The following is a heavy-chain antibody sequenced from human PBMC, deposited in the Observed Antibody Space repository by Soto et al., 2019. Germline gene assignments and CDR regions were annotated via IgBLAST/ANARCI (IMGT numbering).Heavy chain of an antibody. J-gene: IGHJ6*02. D-gene: IGHD4-17*01. CDR2: ISHDGSNK. CDR3: AKEARSRAVTATRVYGMDV. CDR1: GFTFSDYG. V-gene: IGHV3-30*18. Sequence: QVNLVESGGGVVQPGRSLRLSCAASGFTFSDYGMHWVRQAPGKGLEWVAAISHDGSNKFYGDSVKGRFTISRDNSKNTLLLQTDSLRDEDTAVYFCAKEARSRAVTATRVYGMDVWGQGTTVAVPS.